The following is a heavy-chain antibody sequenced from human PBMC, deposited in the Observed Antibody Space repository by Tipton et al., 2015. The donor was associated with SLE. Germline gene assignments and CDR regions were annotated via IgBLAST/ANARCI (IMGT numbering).Heavy chain of an antibody. CDR2: IYDTETT. CDR3: AREVKSGRYDWFDP. V-gene: IGHV4-31*03. Sequence: TLSLTCTVSGDSISSVTYYWTWIRQHPGKGLEWIGYIYDTETTYYNPSLKSRVTMSIDRSKNHFSLRLRSVSAADTAIYYCAREVKSGRYDWFDPWGQGTLVTVSS. D-gene: IGHD1-26*01. CDR1: GDSISSVTYY. J-gene: IGHJ5*02.